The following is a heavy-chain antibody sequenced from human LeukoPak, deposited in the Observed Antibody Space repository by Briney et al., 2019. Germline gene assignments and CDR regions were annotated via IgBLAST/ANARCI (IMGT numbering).Heavy chain of an antibody. V-gene: IGHV3-33*01. D-gene: IGHD4-23*01. J-gene: IGHJ4*02. CDR2: IWYDGSNK. Sequence: GGSLRLSCAASGFTFSSYGMHWVRQAPGKGLEWVAVIWYDGSNKYYADSVKGRFTISRDNAKNSLYLQMNSLRAEDTAVYYCAREYGGLNGDWGQGTLVTVSS. CDR1: GFTFSSYG. CDR3: AREYGGLNGD.